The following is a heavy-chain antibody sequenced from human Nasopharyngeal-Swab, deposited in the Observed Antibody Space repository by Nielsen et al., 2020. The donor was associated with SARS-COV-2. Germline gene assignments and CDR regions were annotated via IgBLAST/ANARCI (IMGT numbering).Heavy chain of an antibody. CDR1: GFTFSTYA. Sequence: GGSLRLSCAASGFTFSTYAMTWVRQAPGKGLEWVSHISVDGRSTYHADSVRGRFTISRDNSKNTVYLQMNSLRAEDTAVYYCAKDSQKGGGSSWYYWGQGTLVTVSS. D-gene: IGHD6-13*01. CDR2: ISVDGRST. V-gene: IGHV3-23*01. CDR3: AKDSQKGGGSSWYY. J-gene: IGHJ4*02.